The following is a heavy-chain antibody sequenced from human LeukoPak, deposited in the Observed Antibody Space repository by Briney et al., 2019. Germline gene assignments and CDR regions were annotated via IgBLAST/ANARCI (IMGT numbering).Heavy chain of an antibody. J-gene: IGHJ2*01. D-gene: IGHD3-3*01. CDR1: GSTFSSYA. V-gene: IGHV3-23*01. Sequence: GGSLRLSCAASGSTFSSYAMNWVRQAPGKGLEWVAATSGSVVSTYYADSVKGRFTISRDNSQNTLYLQMNSLRAEDTAVYYCAKVTRDQDWYFDLWGRGTLVTVSS. CDR2: TSGSVVST. CDR3: AKVTRDQDWYFDL.